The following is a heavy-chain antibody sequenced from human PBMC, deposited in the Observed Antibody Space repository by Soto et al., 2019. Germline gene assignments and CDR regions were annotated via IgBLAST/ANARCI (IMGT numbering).Heavy chain of an antibody. CDR1: EFPLSSSGAG. CDR3: ARSYHATGTTFHF. Sequence: QITLKESGPTLVKPTQTLTLTCTVSEFPLSSSGAGVGWIRQPPVKALEWLALIYWDDDKRYSPSLKIRLTITQDTTNNHVVLTTTNMDPVDTGTYYCARSYHATGTTFHFWGQGTLVTLSS. J-gene: IGHJ4*02. CDR2: IYWDDDK. V-gene: IGHV2-5*02. D-gene: IGHD1-1*01.